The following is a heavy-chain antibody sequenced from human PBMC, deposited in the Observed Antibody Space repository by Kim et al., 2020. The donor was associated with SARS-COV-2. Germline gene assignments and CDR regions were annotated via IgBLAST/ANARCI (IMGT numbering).Heavy chain of an antibody. V-gene: IGHV3-23*01. J-gene: IGHJ6*02. CDR3: AKDLGCSGGSCYWGYYYYGMDV. CDR2: ISGSGGST. Sequence: GGSLRLSCAASGFTFSSYAMSWVRQAPGKGLEWVSAISGSGGSTYYADSVKGRFTISRDNSKNTLYLQMNSLRAEDTAVYYCAKDLGCSGGSCYWGYYYYGMDVWGQGTTVTVSS. D-gene: IGHD2-15*01. CDR1: GFTFSSYA.